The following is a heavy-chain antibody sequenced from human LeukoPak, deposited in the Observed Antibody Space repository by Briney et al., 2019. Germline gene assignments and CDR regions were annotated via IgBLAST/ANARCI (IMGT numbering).Heavy chain of an antibody. Sequence: GGSLRLSCAASGFSFSSYWMHWVRQAAGKGLVWVSCINNDGSITSYADSVKGRFTMSRDNAKNTLYLQMNSLRAQDTAVYYCARGHYFGMDVWGQGTTVTVSS. CDR2: INNDGSIT. CDR3: ARGHYFGMDV. J-gene: IGHJ6*02. CDR1: GFSFSSYW. V-gene: IGHV3-74*01.